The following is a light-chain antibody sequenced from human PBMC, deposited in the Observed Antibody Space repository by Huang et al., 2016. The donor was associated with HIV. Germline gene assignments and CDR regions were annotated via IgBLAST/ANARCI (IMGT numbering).Light chain of an antibody. CDR2: DAS. J-gene: IGKJ4*01. CDR3: QQRSSWPLT. V-gene: IGKV3-11*01. Sequence: EIVLAQSPVPLSMSPGQRATLSCRASQNINTYFAWYQQKPGQAPRLLIYDASNRATGIPARFSGSGSGTDFTLTISSLEPEDFVVYFCQQRSSWPLTFGGGTTIEIK. CDR1: QNINTY.